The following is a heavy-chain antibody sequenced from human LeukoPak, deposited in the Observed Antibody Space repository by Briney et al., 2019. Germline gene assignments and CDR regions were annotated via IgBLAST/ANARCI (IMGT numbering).Heavy chain of an antibody. Sequence: GGSLRLSCTFSGLTFRSYWMNWVRQAPGKGLERVANINPGGNEIRSVDSVRGRSIISRDNAKNSLDLQMSSLRVEDTAVYYCMCWGTDNHWGQGILVTVSS. CDR1: GLTFRSYW. J-gene: IGHJ4*02. V-gene: IGHV3-7*01. CDR2: INPGGNEI. CDR3: MCWGTDNH. D-gene: IGHD7-27*01.